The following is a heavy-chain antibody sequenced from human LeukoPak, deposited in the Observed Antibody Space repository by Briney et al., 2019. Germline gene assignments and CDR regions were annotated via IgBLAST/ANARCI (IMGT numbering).Heavy chain of an antibody. CDR2: INPNSGGT. D-gene: IGHD3-9*01. CDR1: GYNFSGYY. J-gene: IGHJ3*02. V-gene: IGHV1-2*02. Sequence: ASVKVSCKASGYNFSGYYMHWVRQAPGQGLEWMGWINPNSGGTKYAQKFQGRVTMTRDTSISTAYMELSRLRSDDTAVYYCARIGYDILTGYTPNAFDIWGQGTMVTVSS. CDR3: ARIGYDILTGYTPNAFDI.